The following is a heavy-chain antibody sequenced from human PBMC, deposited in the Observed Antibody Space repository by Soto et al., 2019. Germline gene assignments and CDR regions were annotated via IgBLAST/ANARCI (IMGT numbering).Heavy chain of an antibody. CDR3: ARRTKRTTVTHFDH. V-gene: IGHV4-31*03. J-gene: IGHJ4*02. CDR2: IYYSGST. D-gene: IGHD4-17*01. Sequence: QVQLQESGPGLVKPSQTLSLTCTVSGGSISSGVYYWSWIRQLPGKGLEWLWYIYYSGSTSYNPYLKSRVTISLDTSKNQCALKLSSVTAADTAMYYCARRTKRTTVTHFDHWGQGTLVTVTS. CDR1: GGSISSGVYY.